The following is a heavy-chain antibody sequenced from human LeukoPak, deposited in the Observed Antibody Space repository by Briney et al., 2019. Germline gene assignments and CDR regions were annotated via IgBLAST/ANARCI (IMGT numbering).Heavy chain of an antibody. Sequence: ASVKVSCKASGGTFSSYAISWVRQAPGQGLEWMGGIIPIFGTANYAQKFQGRVTITADESTSTAYMELSSLRSEDTAVYYCARVGGFLEWLNWFDPWGQGTLVTVSS. D-gene: IGHD3-3*01. CDR2: IIPIFGTA. V-gene: IGHV1-69*13. CDR3: ARVGGFLEWLNWFDP. J-gene: IGHJ5*02. CDR1: GGTFSSYA.